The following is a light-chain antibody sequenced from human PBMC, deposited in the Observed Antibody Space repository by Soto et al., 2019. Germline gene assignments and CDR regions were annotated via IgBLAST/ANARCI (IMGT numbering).Light chain of an antibody. J-gene: IGLJ1*01. CDR1: SSDVGGYNL. CDR3: CSFAGNYIYV. V-gene: IGLV2-8*01. Sequence: QSVLTQPPSASGSPGQSVTISCTGTSSDVGGYNLVSWYQQHPGKAPKVVIYEVIKRPSGVPDRFSGSKSGNTASLTISGLQSEDDAHYYCCSFAGNYIYVFGTGTKLTVL. CDR2: EVI.